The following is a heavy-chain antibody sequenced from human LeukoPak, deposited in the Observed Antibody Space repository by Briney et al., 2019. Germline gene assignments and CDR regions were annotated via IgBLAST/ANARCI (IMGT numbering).Heavy chain of an antibody. CDR2: ISAYNGNT. CDR3: ARDRPFDIASGTYYNGGFDY. Sequence: GESLQISCKGSGYSFTSYWIGWVRQMPGKGLEWMGWISAYNGNTNYAQKLQGRVTMTTDTSTSTAYMELRTLRSDDTAVYYCARDRPFDIASGTYYNGGFDYWGQGTLVTVSS. J-gene: IGHJ4*02. V-gene: IGHV1-18*04. D-gene: IGHD3-10*01. CDR1: GYSFTSYW.